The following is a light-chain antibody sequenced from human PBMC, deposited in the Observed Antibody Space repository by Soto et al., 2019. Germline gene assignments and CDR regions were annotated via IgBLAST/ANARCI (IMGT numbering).Light chain of an antibody. V-gene: IGKV3-15*01. J-gene: IGKJ4*01. Sequence: EIVLTQSPCTLSLSPGERATLSCRASQIISSNLAWYQQKAGQAPRLLIYGASTRATGVPDRFSGSGSGTEFTLTVSSLQSEDFAVYYCQHSNNCPHPFGGGTNVDVK. CDR2: GAS. CDR3: QHSNNCPHP. CDR1: QIISSN.